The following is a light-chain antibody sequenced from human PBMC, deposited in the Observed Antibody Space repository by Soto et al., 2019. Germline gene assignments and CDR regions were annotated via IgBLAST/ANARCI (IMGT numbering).Light chain of an antibody. V-gene: IGKV3-11*01. CDR3: HQRSNGPRT. J-gene: IGKJ2*01. CDR1: QSVSSS. Sequence: EIVLTQSPATLSLSPGERATLSCRASQSVSSSLAWYQQTPGQGPRLLIFDASNRATGIPARFSGGGSGTVFAPTISSLEPEDFAVYYCHQRSNGPRTFGQGTKLEIK. CDR2: DAS.